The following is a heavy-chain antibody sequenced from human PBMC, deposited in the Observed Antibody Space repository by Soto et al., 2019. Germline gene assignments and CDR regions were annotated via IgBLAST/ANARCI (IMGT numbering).Heavy chain of an antibody. CDR2: IWYDGSKK. Sequence: QVQLVESGGGVVQPGRSLRLSCVASGFSFSSYGMHWVRQAPGKGLEWVALIWYDGSKKYYADSVKGRFTISRDNSKNTLYLQMSSLRADDTAVYYCARDPVFDCWGQGTLVIVSS. CDR1: GFSFSSYG. J-gene: IGHJ4*02. V-gene: IGHV3-33*01. CDR3: ARDPVFDC.